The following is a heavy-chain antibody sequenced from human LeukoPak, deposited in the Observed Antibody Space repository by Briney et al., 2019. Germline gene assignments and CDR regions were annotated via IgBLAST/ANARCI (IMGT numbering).Heavy chain of an antibody. Sequence: SETLSLTCTVSGYSISSGYFWGWIRQSPVKGLEWIGSIYPSGSTYYNPSLKSRVTISVDTSKNQFSLKLSSVTAADTAVYYCARGETYTSGWQPNHYYYYMDVWGKGTTVTVSS. CDR3: ARGETYTSGWQPNHYYYYMDV. D-gene: IGHD6-19*01. CDR1: GYSISSGYF. J-gene: IGHJ6*03. CDR2: IYPSGST. V-gene: IGHV4-38-2*02.